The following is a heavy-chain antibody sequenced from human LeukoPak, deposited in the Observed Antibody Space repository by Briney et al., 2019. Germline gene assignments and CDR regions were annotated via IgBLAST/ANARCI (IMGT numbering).Heavy chain of an antibody. CDR2: ISSSSSYI. CDR3: ARDEPRAAAEALDY. D-gene: IGHD6-13*01. J-gene: IGHJ4*02. Sequence: GGSLRLSCAASGFTFSSYSMNWVRQAPGKGLEWVSSISSSSSYIYYADSVKGRFTISRDNAKNSPYLQMNSLRAEDTAVYYCARDEPRAAAEALDYWGQGTLVTVSS. CDR1: GFTFSSYS. V-gene: IGHV3-21*01.